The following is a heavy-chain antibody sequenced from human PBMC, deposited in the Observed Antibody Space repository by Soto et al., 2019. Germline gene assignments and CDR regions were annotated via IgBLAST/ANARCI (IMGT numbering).Heavy chain of an antibody. CDR3: ARDLRYGDYPL. Sequence: GGSLRLSCAASGFTFSSYSMNWVRQAPGKGLEWVSSISSSSSYIYYADSVEGRFTISRDNAKNSLYLQMNSLRAEDTAVYYCARDLRYGDYPLWGQGTLVTVSS. CDR1: GFTFSSYS. V-gene: IGHV3-21*01. D-gene: IGHD4-17*01. J-gene: IGHJ4*02. CDR2: ISSSSSYI.